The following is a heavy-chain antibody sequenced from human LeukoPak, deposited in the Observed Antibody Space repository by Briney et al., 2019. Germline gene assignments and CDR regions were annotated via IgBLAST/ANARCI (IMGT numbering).Heavy chain of an antibody. D-gene: IGHD6-13*01. Sequence: SEILSLTCTVSGGSISNHYWNWFRQPPGKGLEWIGYIYYSGSTTYNPSLKSRVTISLDTSKNQFSLKLSSVTAADTAVYYCASGYSSSWYFFDYWGQGTLVTVSS. CDR2: IYYSGST. CDR3: ASGYSSSWYFFDY. V-gene: IGHV4-59*11. CDR1: GGSISNHY. J-gene: IGHJ4*02.